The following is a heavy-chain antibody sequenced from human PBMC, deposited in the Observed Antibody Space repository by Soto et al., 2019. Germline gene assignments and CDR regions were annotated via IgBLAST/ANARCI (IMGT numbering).Heavy chain of an antibody. CDR1: GGSISSYD. CDR2: IYYSGST. D-gene: IGHD6-6*01. CDR3: ARGPYSSSSDYYYGMDV. J-gene: IGHJ6*02. Sequence: SETLSLTCTVSGGSISSYDWSWIRQPPGKGLEWIGYIYYSGSTNYNPSLKSRVTISVDTSKNQFSLKLSSVTAADTAVYYCARGPYSSSSDYYYGMDVWGQGTTLTVSS. V-gene: IGHV4-59*01.